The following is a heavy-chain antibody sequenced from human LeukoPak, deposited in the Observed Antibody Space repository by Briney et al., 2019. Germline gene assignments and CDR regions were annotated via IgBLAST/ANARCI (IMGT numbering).Heavy chain of an antibody. CDR1: GGSISTYY. D-gene: IGHD5-24*01. Sequence: SETLSLTCTVSGGSISTYYWSWIRQPPGKGLEWIGYIYYSGSTNYNPSLKSRVTISLDTSKNQFSLKLSSVTAADTAVYYYARGGDGYNSDYWGQGTLVTVSS. V-gene: IGHV4-59*01. J-gene: IGHJ4*02. CDR3: ARGGDGYNSDY. CDR2: IYYSGST.